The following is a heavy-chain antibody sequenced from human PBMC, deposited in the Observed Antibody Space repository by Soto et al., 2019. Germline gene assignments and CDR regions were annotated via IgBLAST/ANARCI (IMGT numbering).Heavy chain of an antibody. CDR2: IIPIFGTA. J-gene: IGHJ4*02. Sequence: SVKVSCKASGGTFSSYAISWVRQAPGQGLEWMGGIIPIFGTANYAQKFQGRVTITADESTSTAYMELSSLRSEDTAVYYCARENSRYSGYDLYFDYWGQGTLVTVSS. CDR3: ARENSRYSGYDLYFDY. D-gene: IGHD5-12*01. V-gene: IGHV1-69*13. CDR1: GGTFSSYA.